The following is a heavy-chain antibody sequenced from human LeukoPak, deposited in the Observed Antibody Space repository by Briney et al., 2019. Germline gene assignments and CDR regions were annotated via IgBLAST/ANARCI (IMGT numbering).Heavy chain of an antibody. CDR2: ISGSGEST. CDR1: GFAFSNYA. Sequence: PGGSLRLSCAASGFAFSNYAMSWVRQAPGQGLEWVSGISGSGESTFYTDSVKGRFSIARDNSRNTVYLQMNSLRAEDTAVYYCAKSYDILAGFYNRLWFDPRGQGTLVTVSS. CDR3: AKSYDILAGFYNRLWFDP. D-gene: IGHD3-9*01. V-gene: IGHV3-23*01. J-gene: IGHJ5*02.